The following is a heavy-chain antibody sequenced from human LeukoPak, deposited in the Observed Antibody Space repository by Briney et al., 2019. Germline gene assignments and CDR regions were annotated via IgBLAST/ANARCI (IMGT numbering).Heavy chain of an antibody. CDR2: IDYDGRNA. CDR3: AKDITMIVVISTPFDN. Sequence: GGSLRLSCAASGFTFSSSGMHWVRQAPGKGLEWVAFIDYDGRNAFYADSVKGRFTISRDNSKNTLYLQVNSLRAEDTAVYYCAKDITMIVVISTPFDNWGQGTLVTVAS. CDR1: GFTFSSSG. V-gene: IGHV3-30*02. J-gene: IGHJ4*02. D-gene: IGHD3-22*01.